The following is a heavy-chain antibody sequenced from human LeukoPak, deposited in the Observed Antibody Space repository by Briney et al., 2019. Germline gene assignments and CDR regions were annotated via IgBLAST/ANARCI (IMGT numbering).Heavy chain of an antibody. CDR1: GFTFDDYG. D-gene: IGHD2-2*01. Sequence: GGSLRLSCAASGFTFDDYGMSWVRQAPGKGLEWVSGINWNGGSTGYADSVKGRFTISRDNAKNSLYLQMNSLRAEDTALYYCAKALLRVVVPAAADYWGQGTLVTVSS. V-gene: IGHV3-20*04. CDR3: AKALLRVVVPAAADY. J-gene: IGHJ4*02. CDR2: INWNGGST.